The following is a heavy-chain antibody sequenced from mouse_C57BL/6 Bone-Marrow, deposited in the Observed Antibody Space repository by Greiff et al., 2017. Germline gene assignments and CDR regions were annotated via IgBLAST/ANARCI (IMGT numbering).Heavy chain of an antibody. J-gene: IGHJ4*01. D-gene: IGHD3-1*01. CDR1: GYTFTNYG. V-gene: IGHV1-63*01. CDR3: AREGAFYYAMDY. Sequence: QVQLQQSGAELVRPGTSVKMSCKASGYTFTNYGIGWANQSPGHGLEWIGDIYPGGGYTNYNEKFKGKATLTADKSSSTDYMQFSSLTSEDSAIYYCAREGAFYYAMDYWGQGTSVTVSS. CDR2: IYPGGGYT.